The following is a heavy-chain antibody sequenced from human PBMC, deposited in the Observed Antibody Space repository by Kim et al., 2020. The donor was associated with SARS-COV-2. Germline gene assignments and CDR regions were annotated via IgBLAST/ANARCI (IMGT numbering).Heavy chain of an antibody. Sequence: SETLSLTCSVSGDSLSGSYWTWIRHSPAKGLEWIGSVYETVTAYYYPSLKSRVIISTDMSKNHLYLDLRFATVEDTARYYCVRWFPRFDPWGQGILVTVSS. D-gene: IGHD3-22*01. CDR1: GDSLSGSY. J-gene: IGHJ5*02. V-gene: IGHV4-59*01. CDR2: VYETVTA. CDR3: VRWFPRFDP.